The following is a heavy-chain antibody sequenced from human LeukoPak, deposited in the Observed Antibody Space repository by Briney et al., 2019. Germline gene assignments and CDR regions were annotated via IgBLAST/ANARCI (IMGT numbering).Heavy chain of an antibody. D-gene: IGHD5-18*01. V-gene: IGHV4-34*01. CDR2: INHSGST. J-gene: IGHJ4*02. CDR3: ARHLDTAIGY. CDR1: GGAFSGYY. Sequence: SETVSLTCAVYGGAFSGYYWSWIRQPPGKGLEWIGEINHSGSTNYNPSLKSRVTISVDTSKNQFSLKLSSVTAADTAVYYCARHLDTAIGYWGQGTLVTVSS.